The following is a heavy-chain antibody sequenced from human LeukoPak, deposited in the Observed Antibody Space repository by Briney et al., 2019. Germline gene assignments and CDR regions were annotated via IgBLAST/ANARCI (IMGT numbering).Heavy chain of an antibody. Sequence: SETLSLTCAVYGGSFSGYYWSWIRQPPGKGLEGIGEINHGGSTNYNPSLKSRVTISVDTSKNQFSLKLSSVTAADTAVYYCARDERAGLSGYESPYYFDYWGQGTLVTVSS. V-gene: IGHV4-34*01. J-gene: IGHJ4*02. D-gene: IGHD5-12*01. CDR1: GGSFSGYY. CDR3: ARDERAGLSGYESPYYFDY. CDR2: INHGGST.